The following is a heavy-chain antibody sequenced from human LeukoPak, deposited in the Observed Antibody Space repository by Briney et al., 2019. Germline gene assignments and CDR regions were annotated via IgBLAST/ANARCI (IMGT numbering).Heavy chain of an antibody. Sequence: ASVKVSCKASGYTFTSYGISWVRQAPGQGLEWMGWISAYNGNTNYAQKLQGRVTMTTDTSTSTAYMELRSLRSDDTAVYYCARVLWFGELLRDDWFDPWGQGTLVTVSS. CDR1: GYTFTSYG. CDR3: ARVLWFGELLRDDWFDP. D-gene: IGHD3-10*01. J-gene: IGHJ5*02. CDR2: ISAYNGNT. V-gene: IGHV1-18*01.